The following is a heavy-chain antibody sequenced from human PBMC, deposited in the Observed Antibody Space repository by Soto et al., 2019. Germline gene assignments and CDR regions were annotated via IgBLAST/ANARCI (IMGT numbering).Heavy chain of an antibody. CDR1: GFTFSSYG. CDR3: AKSPDGYKSWAPFDY. V-gene: IGHV3-30*18. D-gene: IGHD5-12*01. Sequence: PGGSLRLSCAASGFTFSSYGMHWVRQAPGKGLEWVAVISYDGSNKYYADSVKGRFTISRDNSKNTLYLQMNSLRAEDTAVYYCAKSPDGYKSWAPFDYWGQGTLVTVS. J-gene: IGHJ4*02. CDR2: ISYDGSNK.